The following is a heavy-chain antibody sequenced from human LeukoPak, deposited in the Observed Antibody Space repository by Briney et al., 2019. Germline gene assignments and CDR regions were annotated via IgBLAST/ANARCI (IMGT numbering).Heavy chain of an antibody. J-gene: IGHJ4*02. CDR3: ARGFALRYFDWLPSFDY. V-gene: IGHV1-46*01. CDR2: INPSGGST. CDR1: GYTFTSYY. Sequence: ASVKVSCKASGYTFTSYYMHWVRQAPGQGLEWMGIINPSGGSTSYAQKFQGRVTMTRDTSTSTVYMELSSLRSEDTAVYYCARGFALRYFDWLPSFDYWGQGTLVTVSS. D-gene: IGHD3-9*01.